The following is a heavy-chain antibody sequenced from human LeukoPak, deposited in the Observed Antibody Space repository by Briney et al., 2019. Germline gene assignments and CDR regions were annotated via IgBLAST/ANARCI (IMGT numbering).Heavy chain of an antibody. CDR2: IIPIFGTA. J-gene: IGHJ4*02. V-gene: IGHV1-69*13. D-gene: IGHD5-12*01. Sequence: SVKVSCKASGGTFSSYAISWVRQAPGQGLEWMGGIIPIFGTANYAQKFQGRVTITADESTSTAYMELRSLRSDDTAVYYCARGSGYDNYFDYWGQGTLVTVSS. CDR1: GGTFSSYA. CDR3: ARGSGYDNYFDY.